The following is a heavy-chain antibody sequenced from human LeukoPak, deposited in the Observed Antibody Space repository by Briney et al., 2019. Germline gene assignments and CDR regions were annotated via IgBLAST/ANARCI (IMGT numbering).Heavy chain of an antibody. CDR1: GYTFTSYG. Sequence: APVKVSCKASGYTFTSYGISWVRPAPGQGLEWMGWISAYNGNTNYAQKLQGRVTMTTDTSTSTAYMELRSLRSDDTAVYYCARGGRRITIFGVVIDDAFDIWGQGTMVTVSS. J-gene: IGHJ3*02. V-gene: IGHV1-18*01. D-gene: IGHD3-3*01. CDR3: ARGGRRITIFGVVIDDAFDI. CDR2: ISAYNGNT.